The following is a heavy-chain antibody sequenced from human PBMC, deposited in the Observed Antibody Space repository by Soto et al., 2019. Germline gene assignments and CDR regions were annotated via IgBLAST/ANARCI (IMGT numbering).Heavy chain of an antibody. D-gene: IGHD3-16*02. CDR1: GFTFSNAW. CDR2: IKSKTDGGTT. CDR3: TTDLGDDYVWGSYRYAYFDY. Sequence: GGSLRLSCAASGFTFSNAWMNWVRQAPGKGLEWVGRIKSKTDGGTTDYAAPVKGRFTISRDDSKNTLYLQMNSLKTEDTAVYYCTTDLGDDYVWGSYRYAYFDYWGQGTLVTVSS. J-gene: IGHJ4*02. V-gene: IGHV3-15*07.